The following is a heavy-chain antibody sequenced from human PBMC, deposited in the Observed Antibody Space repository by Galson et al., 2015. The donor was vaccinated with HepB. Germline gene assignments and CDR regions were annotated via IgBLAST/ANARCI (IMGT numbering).Heavy chain of an antibody. Sequence: SLRLSCAASGFSFSTYVIHWVRQAPGKGLEWVAFIRYDGSNKYYADSVKGRFTISRDNTKNTLYLQMNSLTADDTAVYYCAKGQHESARYYTPFDYWGQGTLVTVSS. V-gene: IGHV3-30*02. CDR2: IRYDGSNK. CDR3: AKGQHESARYYTPFDY. CDR1: GFSFSTYV. J-gene: IGHJ4*02. D-gene: IGHD3-3*01.